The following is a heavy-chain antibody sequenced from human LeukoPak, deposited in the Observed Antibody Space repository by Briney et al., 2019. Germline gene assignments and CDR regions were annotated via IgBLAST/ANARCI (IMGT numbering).Heavy chain of an antibody. CDR3: ARVRRSGSSGYYYAPDY. J-gene: IGHJ4*02. Sequence: ASVKVSCKASGYTFTSYYMHWVRQAPGQGLEWMGWINPNSGGTNYAQKFQGRVTMTRDTSISTAYMELSRLRSDDTAVYYCARVRRSGSSGYYYAPDYWGQGTLVTVSS. CDR1: GYTFTSYY. V-gene: IGHV1-2*02. D-gene: IGHD3-22*01. CDR2: INPNSGGT.